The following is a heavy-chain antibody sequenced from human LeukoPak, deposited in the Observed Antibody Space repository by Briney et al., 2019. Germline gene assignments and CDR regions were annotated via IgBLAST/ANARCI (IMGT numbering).Heavy chain of an antibody. CDR2: ISSTGYST. V-gene: IGHV3-11*01. D-gene: IGHD3-10*01. CDR3: ARDRLTMVRGAMGY. CDR1: GFTFSDYY. J-gene: IGHJ4*02. Sequence: GGSLRLSCEASGFTFSDYYMYWIRQAPGKGLEWVSYISSTGYSTYYADSVKGRFTISRDNAKNSLNLQMHNLRVEDTAFYYCARDRLTMVRGAMGYWGQGTLVTVSS.